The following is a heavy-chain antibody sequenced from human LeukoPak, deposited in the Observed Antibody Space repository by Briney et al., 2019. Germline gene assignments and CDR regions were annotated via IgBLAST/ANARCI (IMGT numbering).Heavy chain of an antibody. Sequence: GGSLRLSCAASGFTFSGYSMHWVRQAPGKRLVWVSRINTDGSTTTYADSVKGRFTISRDNAKNTLYLQMSSLRAEDTAVYFCARNFYYGHDYWGQGTLVTVSS. J-gene: IGHJ4*02. D-gene: IGHD3-10*01. CDR1: GFTFSGYS. V-gene: IGHV3-74*01. CDR2: INTDGSTT. CDR3: ARNFYYGHDY.